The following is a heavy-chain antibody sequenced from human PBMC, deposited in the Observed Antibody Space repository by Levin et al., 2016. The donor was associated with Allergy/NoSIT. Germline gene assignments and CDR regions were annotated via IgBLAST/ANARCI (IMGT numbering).Heavy chain of an antibody. CDR3: ARTYSSSSYYYYYYMDV. J-gene: IGHJ6*03. CDR2: IYYSGST. V-gene: IGHV4-39*01. D-gene: IGHD6-6*01. Sequence: PGKGLEWIGSIYYSGSTYYNPSLKSRVTISVDTSKNQFSLKLSSVTAADTAVYYCARTYSSSSYYYYYYMDVWGKGTTVTVSS.